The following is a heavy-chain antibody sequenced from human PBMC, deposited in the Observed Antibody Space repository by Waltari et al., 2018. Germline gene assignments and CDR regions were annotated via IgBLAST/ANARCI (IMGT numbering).Heavy chain of an antibody. CDR1: GGSISSSSYY. CDR3: QVGATTNDAFDI. D-gene: IGHD1-26*01. Sequence: QLQLQESGPGLVKPSETLSLTCTVSGGSISSSSYYWGWIRQPPGKGLEWIGSIYYSGSTYYNPSLKSRVTISVDTSKNQFSLKLSSVTAADTAVYYSQVGATTNDAFDIWGQGTMVTVSS. J-gene: IGHJ3*02. V-gene: IGHV4-39*01. CDR2: IYYSGST.